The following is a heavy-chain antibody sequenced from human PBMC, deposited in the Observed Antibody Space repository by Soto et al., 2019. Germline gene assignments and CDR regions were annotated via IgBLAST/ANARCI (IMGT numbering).Heavy chain of an antibody. J-gene: IGHJ4*02. D-gene: IGHD5-18*01. CDR2: IKTDGTTT. V-gene: IGHV3-74*03. CDR3: TRRRDWTAVDPLDY. Sequence: GGSLRLSCEASGLTLSNHWVHCVRKVPGKGLVWVSRIKTDGTTTTYADSVKDRFTISRDDSKTTTYLPTNSLKIEDTAVYYCTRRRDWTAVDPLDYWGQGTLVTVSS. CDR1: GLTLSNHW.